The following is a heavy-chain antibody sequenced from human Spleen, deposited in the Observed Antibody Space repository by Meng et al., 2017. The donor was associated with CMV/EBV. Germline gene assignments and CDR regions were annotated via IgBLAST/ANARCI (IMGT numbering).Heavy chain of an antibody. D-gene: IGHD3-10*01. J-gene: IGHJ5*02. V-gene: IGHV4-39*01. CDR1: VGSFSSTPYY. CDR3: ARHALRGVISS. Sequence: CSVSVGSFSSTPYYWGWIRQPPGKVLDWIGFISYTGASFYNPSLKGRVTISVDTSKNQFSLTLNSVTASDTSVFYCARHALRGVISSWGQGTLVTVSS. CDR2: ISYTGAS.